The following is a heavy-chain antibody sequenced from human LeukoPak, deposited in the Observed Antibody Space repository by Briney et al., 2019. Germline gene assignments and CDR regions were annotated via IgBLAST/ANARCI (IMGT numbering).Heavy chain of an antibody. Sequence: ASVKVSCKASGYTLTSHDINWVRQATGQGLEWMGWMNPISGDTGYAQKFQGRVTMTWNTSINTAYMELSSLRSDDTAVYYCARDSASSWYLDWFDPWGQGTLVTVSS. V-gene: IGHV1-8*01. CDR2: MNPISGDT. J-gene: IGHJ5*01. CDR3: ARDSASSWYLDWFDP. D-gene: IGHD6-13*01. CDR1: GYTLTSHD.